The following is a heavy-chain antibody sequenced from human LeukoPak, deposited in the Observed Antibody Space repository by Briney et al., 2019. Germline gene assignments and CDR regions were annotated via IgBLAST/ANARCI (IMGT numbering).Heavy chain of an antibody. CDR1: GFTFSSYA. J-gene: IGHJ4*02. V-gene: IGHV3-30*04. D-gene: IGHD2-2*01. CDR3: ARDHGVQLLPKYYFDC. CDR2: VSYDGSNK. Sequence: GGSLRLSCAASGFTFSSYAMHWVRQAPGKGLEWVAVVSYDGSNKYYAYSVKGRFTISRDNSKNTLYLQMNSLRAEDTAVYYCARDHGVQLLPKYYFDCWGQGTLVTVSS.